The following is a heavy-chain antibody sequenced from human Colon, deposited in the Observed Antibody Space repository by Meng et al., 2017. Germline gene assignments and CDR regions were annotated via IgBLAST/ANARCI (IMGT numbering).Heavy chain of an antibody. D-gene: IGHD2/OR15-2a*01. CDR2: IKSNNNGGTT. Sequence: GQVEEVGGGLVKPGGSLRLSCAAAGITFTTAWMAWVRQTPGRGLEWVGRIKSNNNGGTTDYAAPVKGRFTISRDDSKSMVYLQMNSLKIEDTAMYYCGTDIYDWGQGTLVTVSS. CDR1: GITFTTAW. CDR3: GTDIYD. J-gene: IGHJ4*02. V-gene: IGHV3-15*01.